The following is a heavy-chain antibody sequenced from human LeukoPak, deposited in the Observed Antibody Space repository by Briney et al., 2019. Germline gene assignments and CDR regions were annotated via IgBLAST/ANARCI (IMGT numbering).Heavy chain of an antibody. Sequence: GGSLRLSCAASGFTFSNYAMNWVRQAPGKGLEWVAVLIGSSGATDYADSVKGRFTISRDNSKNTLFLQMNSLRAEDTAIYYCAKAQGYSDFWGQGTLVIVSS. CDR1: GFTFSNYA. D-gene: IGHD5-12*01. V-gene: IGHV3-23*01. CDR3: AKAQGYSDF. J-gene: IGHJ4*02. CDR2: LIGSSGAT.